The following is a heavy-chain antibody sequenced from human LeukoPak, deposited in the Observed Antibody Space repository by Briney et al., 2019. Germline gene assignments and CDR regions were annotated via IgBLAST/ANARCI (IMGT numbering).Heavy chain of an antibody. CDR1: GYSISSGYY. V-gene: IGHV4-38-2*02. J-gene: IGHJ4*02. CDR2: IYHSGST. D-gene: IGHD2-2*01. Sequence: SETLSLTCTVSGYSISSGYYWGWIRQPPGKGLEWIGSIYHSGSTYYNPSLKSRVTISVDTSKNQFSLKLSSVTAADTAVYYCARVRCSSTSCYRAYFDYWGRGTLVTVSS. CDR3: ARVRCSSTSCYRAYFDY.